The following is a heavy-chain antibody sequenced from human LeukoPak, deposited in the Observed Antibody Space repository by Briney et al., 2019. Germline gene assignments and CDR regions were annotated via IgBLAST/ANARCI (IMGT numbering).Heavy chain of an antibody. CDR2: ISGSGGST. CDR1: GFTFNSYA. CDR3: AKDSNWLFPRDVDY. J-gene: IGHJ4*02. D-gene: IGHD3-9*01. V-gene: IGHV3-23*01. Sequence: GGSLRLSCAASGFTFNSYAMNWVRQAPGKGLEWVSSISGSGGSTYYADSVKGRFTISRDNSKNTLYLQMNSLRVEDTAVYYCAKDSNWLFPRDVDYWGQGTPVTVSS.